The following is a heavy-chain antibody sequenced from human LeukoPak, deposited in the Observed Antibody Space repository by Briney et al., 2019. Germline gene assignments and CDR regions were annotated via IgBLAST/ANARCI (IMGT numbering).Heavy chain of an antibody. CDR2: INSDVSNT. V-gene: IGHV3-74*01. J-gene: IGHJ6*04. CDR3: ARGYGADV. Sequence: GGSRRLSGAASGFNFRTYWMHSVRQAPGKGLVWVSRINSDVSNTTYADSVKGRLTASRDKAMNTLYLQMHSLRAEDTALYFCARGYGADVWGKGTMVTVSS. CDR1: GFNFRTYW.